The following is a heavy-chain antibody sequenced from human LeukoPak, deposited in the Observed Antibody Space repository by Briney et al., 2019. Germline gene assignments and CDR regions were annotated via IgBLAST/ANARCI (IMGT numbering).Heavy chain of an antibody. CDR3: AREPTKTTATTTGLQH. D-gene: IGHD4-17*01. J-gene: IGHJ1*01. CDR1: GYTFTSYA. CDR2: INAGNGNT. Sequence: ASVKVSCKASGYTFTSYAMHWVRQAPGQRLEWMGWINAGNGNTKYSQKFQGRVTITRDTSASTAYMELSSLRSEDTAVYYCAREPTKTTATTTGLQHWGQGTLVTVSS. V-gene: IGHV1-3*01.